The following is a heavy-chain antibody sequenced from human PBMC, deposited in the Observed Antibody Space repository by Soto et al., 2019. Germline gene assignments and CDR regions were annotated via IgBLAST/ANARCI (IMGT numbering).Heavy chain of an antibody. CDR3: ARAQQRVDNCLDP. V-gene: IGHV3-11*01. D-gene: IGHD6-13*01. CDR1: GFIFSEYY. CDR2: ISSSGRTI. J-gene: IGHJ5*02. Sequence: GGSLRLSCVVSGFIFSEYYMTWIRQAPGEGLEWVSYISSSGRTIYYADSVKGRFTISRDNAKNSLFLQMNSLRAEDTAVYYCARAQQRVDNCLDPWGQGTLVTVSS.